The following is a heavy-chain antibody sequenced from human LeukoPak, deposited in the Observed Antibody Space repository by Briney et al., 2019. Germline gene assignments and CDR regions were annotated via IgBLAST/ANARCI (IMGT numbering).Heavy chain of an antibody. CDR3: ARKELVRGYFDS. Sequence: SATLSLTCTVSNGSITNYYYNWMRQATGEGLEWIGRIYFSGSTMHNPSLKSRVTMSVDSSSNQISLKLSSVTAADTAVYFCARKELVRGYFDSWGQGVLVTVSS. J-gene: IGHJ4*02. V-gene: IGHV4-4*07. CDR2: IYFSGST. CDR1: NGSITNYY. D-gene: IGHD6-6*01.